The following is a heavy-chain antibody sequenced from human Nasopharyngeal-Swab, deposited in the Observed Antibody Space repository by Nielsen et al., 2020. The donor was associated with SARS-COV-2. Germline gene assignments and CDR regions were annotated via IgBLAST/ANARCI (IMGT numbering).Heavy chain of an antibody. J-gene: IGHJ6*03. CDR3: ARTMVVVRYYYYMDV. CDR1: GGSFSGYY. Sequence: SETLSLTCAVYGGSFSGYYWSWTRQPPGKGLEWIGEINHSGSTNYNPSLKSRVTISVDTSKNQFSLKLSSVTAADTAVYYCARTMVVVRYYYYMDVWGKGTTVTVSS. CDR2: INHSGST. V-gene: IGHV4-34*01. D-gene: IGHD2-21*01.